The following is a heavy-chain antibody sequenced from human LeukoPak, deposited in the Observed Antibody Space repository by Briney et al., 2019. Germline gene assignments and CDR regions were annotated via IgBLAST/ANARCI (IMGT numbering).Heavy chain of an antibody. D-gene: IGHD6-19*01. CDR2: IYYSGST. CDR1: GGSFSGYY. Sequence: SSETLSLTCAVYGGSFSGYYWSWIRQPPGKGLEWIGSIYYSGSTYYNPSLRSRVTISVDTSKNQFSLKLSSVTAADTAVYYCAREDSSGWTDYFDYWGQGTLVTVSS. J-gene: IGHJ4*02. V-gene: IGHV4-34*01. CDR3: AREDSSGWTDYFDY.